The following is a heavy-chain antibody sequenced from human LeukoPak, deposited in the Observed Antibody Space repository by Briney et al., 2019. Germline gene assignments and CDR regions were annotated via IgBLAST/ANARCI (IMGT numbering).Heavy chain of an antibody. CDR1: GYTFSKHE. V-gene: IGHV3-48*03. J-gene: IGHJ5*02. Sequence: TGGSLRLSCAASGYTFSKHEMVWVRQAPGKGLAWISYISADGSTTYYADSVRGRFTISRDNAKNSLSVQMIRLRAEDTALYYCARAKGPNLWGQGTLVTVSS. CDR3: ARAKGPNL. CDR2: ISADGSTT.